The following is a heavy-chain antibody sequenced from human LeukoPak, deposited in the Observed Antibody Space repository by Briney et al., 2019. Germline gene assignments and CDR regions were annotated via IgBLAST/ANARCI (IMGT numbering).Heavy chain of an antibody. CDR2: IHPNSGAT. CDR1: GYTFTDYY. V-gene: IGHV1-2*02. J-gene: IGHJ4*02. Sequence: ASVKVSCKASGYTFTDYYLHWLRQASAQGLAWMGWIHPNSGATTYAQKFQGRVSMTRDTSINTVFMELSRLTFDDTAVYYCSREDFWGQGTLVTVSS. CDR3: SREDF.